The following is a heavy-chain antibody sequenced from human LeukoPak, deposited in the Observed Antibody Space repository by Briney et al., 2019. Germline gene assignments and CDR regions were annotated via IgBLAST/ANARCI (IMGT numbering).Heavy chain of an antibody. CDR3: ARDSLVYYDSSGYPDY. D-gene: IGHD3-22*01. CDR1: GYTFTGYY. V-gene: IGHV1-2*02. Sequence: ASVKVSCKASGYTFTGYYMHWVRRAPGQGLEWMGWINPNSGGTNYAQKFQGRVTMTRDTSISTAYMELSRLRSDDTAVYYCARDSLVYYDSSGYPDYWGQGTLVTVSS. J-gene: IGHJ4*02. CDR2: INPNSGGT.